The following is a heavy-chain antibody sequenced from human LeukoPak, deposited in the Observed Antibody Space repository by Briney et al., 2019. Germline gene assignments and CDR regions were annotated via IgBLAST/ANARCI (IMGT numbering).Heavy chain of an antibody. V-gene: IGHV3-23*01. J-gene: IGHJ5*02. CDR2: ISGSGGST. Sequence: GGSLRLSCAASGFTFSSYAMSWVRQAPGKGLEWVSAISGSGGSTYYADSVKGRFTISRDNSKNTLYLQMNSLRAEDTAVYYCARHDSYGFWSTHWFDPWGQGTLVTVSS. CDR1: GFTFSSYA. D-gene: IGHD3-3*01. CDR3: ARHDSYGFWSTHWFDP.